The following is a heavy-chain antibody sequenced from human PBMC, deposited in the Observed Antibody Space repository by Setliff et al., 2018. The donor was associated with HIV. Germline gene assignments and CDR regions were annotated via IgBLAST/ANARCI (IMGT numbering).Heavy chain of an antibody. CDR3: ARYSGTFTRYFDP. CDR1: GDSTTSSH. D-gene: IGHD1-26*01. V-gene: IGHV4-4*09. Sequence: SETLSLTCTISGDSTTSSHWSWIRQPPGKGLEWIGYIHISGATSYNPSLERRVTISLDMPKNQFSLKLTSVTAADAAMYYCARYSGTFTRYFDPWGPGTLVTVSS. CDR2: IHISGAT. J-gene: IGHJ5*02.